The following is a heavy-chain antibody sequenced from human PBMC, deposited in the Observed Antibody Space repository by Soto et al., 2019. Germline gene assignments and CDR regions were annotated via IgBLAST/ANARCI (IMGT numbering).Heavy chain of an antibody. CDR1: GFTFSTYS. V-gene: IGHV3-21*01. CDR2: ISGRSDI. D-gene: IGHD2-2*02. J-gene: IGHJ6*02. CDR3: AREYTAWHLAYGLDV. Sequence: GGSLRLSCVGSGFTFSTYSINWVRQAPGKGLEWVSSISGRSDIYYADSVKGRFTISRDNAKNSVSLQMNSLRAEDTAVYYCAREYTAWHLAYGLDVWGQGTAVTVSS.